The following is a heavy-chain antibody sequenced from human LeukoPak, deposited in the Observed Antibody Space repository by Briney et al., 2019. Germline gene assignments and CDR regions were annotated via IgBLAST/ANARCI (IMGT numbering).Heavy chain of an antibody. Sequence: GASVRVSSKASGYTFTVYYFHWVRQAPGQGLEWMGWINPNTAGTNYAQKFLGGVTLTWDTSISTAYMELNRLTSDDTAVYYCATSAGDYRAGHYYYMGVWGKGTSVTVSS. CDR2: INPNTAGT. D-gene: IGHD4-11*01. V-gene: IGHV1-2*02. CDR1: GYTFTVYY. CDR3: ATSAGDYRAGHYYYMGV. J-gene: IGHJ6*03.